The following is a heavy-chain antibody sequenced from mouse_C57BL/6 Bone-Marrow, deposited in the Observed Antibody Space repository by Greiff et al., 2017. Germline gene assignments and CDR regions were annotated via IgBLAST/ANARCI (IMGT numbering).Heavy chain of an antibody. CDR3: ASRGWLLEEFYYAMDY. CDR1: GFTFSDYY. CDR2: ISNGGGST. D-gene: IGHD2-3*01. Sequence: EVKLVESGGGLVQPGGSLKLSCAASGFTFSDYYMYWVRQTPEKRLEWVAYISNGGGSTYYPDTVKGRFTISRDNAKNTLYLQMSRLKSEDTAMYYCASRGWLLEEFYYAMDYWGQGTSVTVSS. V-gene: IGHV5-12*01. J-gene: IGHJ4*01.